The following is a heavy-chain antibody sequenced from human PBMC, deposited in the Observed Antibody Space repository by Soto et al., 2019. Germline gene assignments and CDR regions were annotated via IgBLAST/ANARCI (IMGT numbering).Heavy chain of an antibody. D-gene: IGHD3-16*01. CDR2: INPIFGTA. CDR3: ARHLGGNHYYYGMDV. Sequence: QVQLVQSGAEVKKPGSSVKVSCKASGGTFSSYAISWVRQAPGQGLEWMGGINPIFGTADYAQKFQGRVTITADESTSTAYMDLSSLRSEDTAVYYCARHLGGNHYYYGMDVWGQGTTVTVSS. J-gene: IGHJ6*02. CDR1: GGTFSSYA. V-gene: IGHV1-69*12.